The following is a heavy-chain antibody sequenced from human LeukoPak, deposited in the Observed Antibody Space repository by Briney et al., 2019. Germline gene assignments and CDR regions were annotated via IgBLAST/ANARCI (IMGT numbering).Heavy chain of an antibody. Sequence: PSETLSLTSAVYGGSFSGYYWSWIRQPPGKGLEWIGEINHSGSTNYNPSLKSRVTISVDTSKNQFSLKLSSVTAADTAVYYCARRRLVIRDFDYWGQGTLVTVSS. CDR3: ARRRLVIRDFDY. CDR2: INHSGST. V-gene: IGHV4-34*01. D-gene: IGHD3-9*01. CDR1: GGSFSGYY. J-gene: IGHJ4*02.